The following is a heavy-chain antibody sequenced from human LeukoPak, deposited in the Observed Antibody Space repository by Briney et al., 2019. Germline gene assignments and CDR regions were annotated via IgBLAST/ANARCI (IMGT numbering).Heavy chain of an antibody. V-gene: IGHV3-23*01. Sequence: GGSLRLSCAASGFTFSSYAMSWVRQAPGKGLEWVSAISGSGGSTYYADSVKGRFTISRDNSKNTLYLQMNSLRAEDTAVYYCASHLGGSTSSINFDYWGQGTLVTVSS. J-gene: IGHJ4*02. CDR2: ISGSGGST. CDR3: ASHLGGSTSSINFDY. CDR1: GFTFSSYA. D-gene: IGHD2-2*01.